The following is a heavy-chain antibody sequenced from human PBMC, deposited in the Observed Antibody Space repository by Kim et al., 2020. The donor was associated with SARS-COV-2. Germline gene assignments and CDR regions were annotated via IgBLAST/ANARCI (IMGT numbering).Heavy chain of an antibody. CDR2: INHSGST. CDR3: ARLPRQGIRRNRSPTTVVTPTY. V-gene: IGHV4-34*01. J-gene: IGHJ4*02. Sequence: SETLSLTCAVYGGSFSGYYWSWIRQPPGKGLEWIGEINHSGSTNYNPSLKSRVTISVDTSKNQFSLKLSPVTAADTAVYYCARLPRQGIRRNRSPTTVVTPTYWGQGTLVTVSS. CDR1: GGSFSGYY. D-gene: IGHD4-17*01.